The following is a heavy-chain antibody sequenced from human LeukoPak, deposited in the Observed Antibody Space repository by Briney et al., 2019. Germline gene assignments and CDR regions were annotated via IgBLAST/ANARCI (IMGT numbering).Heavy chain of an antibody. CDR2: ISANGDTT. CDR3: VKDFWPARDGGGYYSPFEY. Sequence: GGSLRLSCAVSGITLSNYGMSWVRQAPGKGLEWVSGISANGDTTYYVDSVRGRFTISRDNSKNSVFLQMNSLRDADTAVYYCVKDFWPARDGGGYYSPFEYWGEGTLVTVSS. D-gene: IGHD3-22*01. CDR1: GITLSNYG. J-gene: IGHJ4*02. V-gene: IGHV3-23*01.